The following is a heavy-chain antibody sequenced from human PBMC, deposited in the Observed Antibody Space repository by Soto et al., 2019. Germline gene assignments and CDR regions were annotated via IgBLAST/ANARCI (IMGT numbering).Heavy chain of an antibody. CDR1: GFTFSSYA. CDR3: AKAPNDAGWNYDFWSGYYYMDV. V-gene: IGHV3-23*01. CDR2: ISGSGGST. J-gene: IGHJ6*03. D-gene: IGHD3-3*01. Sequence: GGSLRLSCAASGFTFSSYAMSWVRQAPGKGLEWVSAISGSGGSTYYADSVKGRFTISRDNSKNTLYLQMNSLRAEDTAVYYCAKAPNDAGWNYDFWSGYYYMDVWGKGTTVTVSS.